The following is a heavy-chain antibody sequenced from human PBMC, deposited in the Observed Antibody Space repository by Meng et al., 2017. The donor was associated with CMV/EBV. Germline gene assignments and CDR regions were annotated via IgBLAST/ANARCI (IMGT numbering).Heavy chain of an antibody. J-gene: IGHJ6*02. D-gene: IGHD3-3*01. V-gene: IGHV1-18*01. CDR3: ARGAPIFGVVIAWRRYYGMDV. CDR1: GYTFTSYG. Sequence: ASVKVSCKASGYTFTSYGISWVRQAPGQGLEWMGWISAYNGNTNYAQKLQGRVTMTTDTSTSTAYMELRSLRSDDTAVYYCARGAPIFGVVIAWRRYYGMDVWGQGTTVTVSS. CDR2: ISAYNGNT.